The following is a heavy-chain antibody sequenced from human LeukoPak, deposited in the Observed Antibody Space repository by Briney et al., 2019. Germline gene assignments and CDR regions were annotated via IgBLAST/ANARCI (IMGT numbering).Heavy chain of an antibody. CDR3: ARHLRSPTYYYDSSGSPDAFDI. Sequence: PSETLSLTCTVSGYSISSYYWSWIRQPPGKGLEWIGYIYYSGSTNYNPSLKSRVTISVDTSKNQFSLKLSSVTAADTAVYYCARHLRSPTYYYDSSGSPDAFDIWGQGTMVTVSS. D-gene: IGHD3-22*01. CDR2: IYYSGST. CDR1: GYSISSYY. V-gene: IGHV4-59*08. J-gene: IGHJ3*02.